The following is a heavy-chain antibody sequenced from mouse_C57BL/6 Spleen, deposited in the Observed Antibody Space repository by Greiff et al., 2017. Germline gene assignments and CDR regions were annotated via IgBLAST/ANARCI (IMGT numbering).Heavy chain of an antibody. Sequence: QVQLQQPGAELVKPGASVKLSCTASGYTFTSYWMHWVKQRPGQGLEWIGMIHPNSGSTNYNEKFKSKATLTVDKSSSTAYMQLSSLTSEDSAVYYCARAYYSNYDAMDYWGQGTSVTVSS. CDR3: ARAYYSNYDAMDY. D-gene: IGHD2-5*01. CDR2: IHPNSGST. CDR1: GYTFTSYW. J-gene: IGHJ4*01. V-gene: IGHV1-64*01.